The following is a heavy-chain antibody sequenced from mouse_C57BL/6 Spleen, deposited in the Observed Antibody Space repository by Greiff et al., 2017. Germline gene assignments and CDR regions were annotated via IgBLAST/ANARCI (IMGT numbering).Heavy chain of an antibody. CDR3: ARGTGLRQYFDY. V-gene: IGHV5-16*01. CDR2: INYDGSST. CDR1: GFTFSDYY. Sequence: EVKLVESEGGLVQPGSSMKLSCTASGFTFSDYYMAWVRQVPEKGLEWVANINYDGSSTYYLDSLKSRFIISRDNAKNILYLQMSSLKTEDTATYYCARGTGLRQYFDYWGQGTTLTVSS. J-gene: IGHJ2*01. D-gene: IGHD2-4*01.